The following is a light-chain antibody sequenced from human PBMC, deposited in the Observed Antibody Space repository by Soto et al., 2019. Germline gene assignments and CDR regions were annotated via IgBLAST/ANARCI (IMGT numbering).Light chain of an antibody. CDR3: QQYGSSPRT. CDR2: GAS. V-gene: IGKV3-20*01. CDR1: QSVRSDY. Sequence: EIVLTQSPGTLSLSPGERATLSCRASQSVRSDYLAWYQQKTGQAPRLHSYGASTRATGIPDRCTGSGSGTDFTLTISRLEPEDFAVYYCQQYGSSPRTFGQGTKVDIK. J-gene: IGKJ1*01.